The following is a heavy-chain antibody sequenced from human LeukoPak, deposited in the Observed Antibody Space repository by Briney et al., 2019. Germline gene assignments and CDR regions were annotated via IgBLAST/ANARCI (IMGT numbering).Heavy chain of an antibody. J-gene: IGHJ4*02. Sequence: SETLSLTCAVSGGSISTYYWSWIRQPPGKGLEWIGEMYLSGTTHSNPSVKSRVTISIDKSKNQFFLNLSSVTAADTAVYYCAGLVGRYSSGLYYYYFDYWGQGTLVTVSS. D-gene: IGHD3-22*01. CDR2: MYLSGTT. CDR3: AGLVGRYSSGLYYYYFDY. CDR1: GGSISTYY. V-gene: IGHV4-59*12.